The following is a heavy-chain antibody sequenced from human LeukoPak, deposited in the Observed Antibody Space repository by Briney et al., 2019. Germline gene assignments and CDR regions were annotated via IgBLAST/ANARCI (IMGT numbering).Heavy chain of an antibody. V-gene: IGHV3-23*01. CDR3: ARSTSIVARVKSPFDN. CDR1: GSTFSSYS. CDR2: ISGGGENT. D-gene: IGHD2-15*01. Sequence: GGSLRLSCVASGSTFSSYSMTWVRQAPGKGLEWVSAISGGGENTYYADSVKGRFTISRDNSKNTLYLQMHSLRAEDTAVYYCARSTSIVARVKSPFDNWGQGTLLTVSS. J-gene: IGHJ4*02.